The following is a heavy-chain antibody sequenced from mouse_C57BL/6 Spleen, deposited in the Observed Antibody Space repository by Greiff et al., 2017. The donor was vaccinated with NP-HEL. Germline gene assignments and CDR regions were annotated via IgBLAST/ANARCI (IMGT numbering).Heavy chain of an antibody. CDR2: INPGSGGT. V-gene: IGHV1-53*01. Sequence: QVQLQQPGAELVKPGASVKLSCKASGYTFTSYWMHWVKQRPGQGLEWIGTINPGSGGTNYNEKFKSKATLTVDKSSSTAYMPLSSLTSADSAVFYCARSAPSCDLDYWGQGTPVTVSA. CDR3: ARSAPSCDLDY. CDR1: GYTFTSYW. J-gene: IGHJ3*01. D-gene: IGHD1-1*01.